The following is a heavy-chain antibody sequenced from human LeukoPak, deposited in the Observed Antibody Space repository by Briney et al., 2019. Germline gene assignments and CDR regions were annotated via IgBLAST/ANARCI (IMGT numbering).Heavy chain of an antibody. Sequence: GGSLRLSCAASGFTFSDYYMSWIRQAPGKGLEWVSYISDSSGYTKDADSVKGRFTISRDNAKKSLYLQMNSLRAEDTAVYYCARDRVGGSYVFDIWGQGTMDTVSS. CDR3: ARDRVGGSYVFDI. V-gene: IGHV3-11*06. CDR1: GFTFSDYY. D-gene: IGHD1-26*01. CDR2: ISDSSGYT. J-gene: IGHJ3*02.